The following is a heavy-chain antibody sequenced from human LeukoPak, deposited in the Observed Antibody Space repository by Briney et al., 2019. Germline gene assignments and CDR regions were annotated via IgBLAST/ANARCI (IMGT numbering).Heavy chain of an antibody. D-gene: IGHD2-2*01. CDR2: IKQDGSER. V-gene: IGHV3-7*01. J-gene: IGHJ4*02. Sequence: GGSLRLSCAASGFTFSSYWMSWVRQAPGKGLEWVANIKQDGSERYYVDSEKGRVTRSSDNAKHSLYLQVNSLRAEDTSVYYCARNQLRPDCGGEGPLATVSS. CDR3: ARNQLRPDC. CDR1: GFTFSSYW.